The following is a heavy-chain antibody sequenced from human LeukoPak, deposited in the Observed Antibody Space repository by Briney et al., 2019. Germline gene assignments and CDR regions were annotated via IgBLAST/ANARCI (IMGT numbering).Heavy chain of an antibody. J-gene: IGHJ4*02. CDR1: GFTFDCCG. CDR2: IRNVGNDK. D-gene: IGHD1-26*01. V-gene: IGHV3-30*02. Sequence: PGGSLRLSCAASGFTFDCCGMHWVRQAPGKGLEWVAFIRNVGNDKYYADSVKGRFTLSRDNSKNTLYLQMNSLRPEDTAVLYCAKGGARLHSYYFDYWGQGTLVTVSS. CDR3: AKGGARLHSYYFDY.